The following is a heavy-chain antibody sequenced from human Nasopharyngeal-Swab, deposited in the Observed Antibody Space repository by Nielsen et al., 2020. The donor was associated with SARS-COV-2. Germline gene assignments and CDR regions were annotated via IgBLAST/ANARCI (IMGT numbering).Heavy chain of an antibody. CDR1: GFSLSTSGMC. CDR2: IDWGDDD. Sequence: SGPTLVKPTQTLTLTCTFSGFSLSTSGMCVSWIRQPPGKAPEWLALIDWGDDDYYSTSLKTRLSISQDTSKNQVVLTMTNMDPVDTATYYCARSGDCSGGRCNDAFDIWGQGTMVTVSS. V-gene: IGHV2-70*01. CDR3: ARSGDCSGGRCNDAFDI. D-gene: IGHD2-15*01. J-gene: IGHJ3*02.